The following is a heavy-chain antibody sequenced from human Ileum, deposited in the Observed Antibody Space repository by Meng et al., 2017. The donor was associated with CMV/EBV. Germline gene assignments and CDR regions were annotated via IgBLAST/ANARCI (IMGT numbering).Heavy chain of an antibody. CDR3: ARGPSRTDFDY. Sequence: VTRVESGAGVKKPGASGKVSCKASGYAFTGYYIHWVRQAPGEGLEWMGIINPGDGSTNYAQKFQGRVTMTRDTSTTTVHMELSSLRSEDTAVYYCARGPSRTDFDYWGQGTLVTVSS. CDR1: GYAFTGYY. D-gene: IGHD1-14*01. CDR2: INPGDGST. J-gene: IGHJ4*02. V-gene: IGHV1-46*01.